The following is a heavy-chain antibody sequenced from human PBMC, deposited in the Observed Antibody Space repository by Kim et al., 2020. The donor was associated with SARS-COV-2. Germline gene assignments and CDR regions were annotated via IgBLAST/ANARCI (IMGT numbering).Heavy chain of an antibody. CDR1: GFTFRNYG. CDR2: IWYDGSQP. J-gene: IGHJ4*02. Sequence: GGSLRLSCEASGFTFRNYGMHWVRQAPGKGLEWVAVIWYDGSQPYYGDSVKGRFTVSRDNSKNTLYLQMNNLRVEDTALYYCARGMPPERAAAGDHWGQGTLVTVSS. D-gene: IGHD6-13*01. V-gene: IGHV3-33*01. CDR3: ARGMPPERAAAGDH.